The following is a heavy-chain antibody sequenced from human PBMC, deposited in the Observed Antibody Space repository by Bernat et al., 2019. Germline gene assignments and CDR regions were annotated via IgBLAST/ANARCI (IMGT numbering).Heavy chain of an antibody. CDR2: ISSSGSTI. V-gene: IGHV3-48*03. CDR1: GFTFSSYE. Sequence: EVQLVESGGGLVQPGGSLRLSCAASGFTFSSYEMNWVRQAPGKGLEWVSYISSSGSTIYYADAVKGRFTIARDNAKNSLYLQMNSLRAEDTAVYYCAGANPKNDYGDANPMDVWGQGTTVTVSS. J-gene: IGHJ6*02. D-gene: IGHD4-17*01. CDR3: AGANPKNDYGDANPMDV.